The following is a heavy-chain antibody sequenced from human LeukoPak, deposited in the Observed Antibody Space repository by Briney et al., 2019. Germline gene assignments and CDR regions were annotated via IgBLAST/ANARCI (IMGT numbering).Heavy chain of an antibody. J-gene: IGHJ4*02. CDR1: GGSMSSGGYY. CDR3: ARGFSH. Sequence: SQTLSLTCSVSGGSMSSGGYYWSWIRQHPGKGLEWMGHIYYSGTVYYNPSLRSRVTMSLDTSKNQFFLNLNSVTAADTAVYYCARGFSHWGQGTLVTVSS. CDR2: IYYSGTV. V-gene: IGHV4-31*03.